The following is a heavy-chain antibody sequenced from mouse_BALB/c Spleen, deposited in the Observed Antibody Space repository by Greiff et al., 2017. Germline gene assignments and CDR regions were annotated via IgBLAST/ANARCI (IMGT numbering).Heavy chain of an antibody. CDR3: ARVNGNLYYYAMDY. J-gene: IGHJ4*01. D-gene: IGHD2-1*01. Sequence: DVKLVESGPGLVKPSQSLSLTCTVTGYSITSDYAWNWIRQFPGNKLEWMGYISYSGSTSYNPSLKSRISITRDTSKNQFFLQLNSVTTEDTATYYCARVNGNLYYYAMDYWGQGTSVTVSS. CDR1: GYSITSDYA. V-gene: IGHV3-2*02. CDR2: ISYSGST.